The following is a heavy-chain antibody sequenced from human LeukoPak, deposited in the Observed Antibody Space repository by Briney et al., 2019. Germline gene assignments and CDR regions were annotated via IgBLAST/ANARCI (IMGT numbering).Heavy chain of an antibody. CDR3: AREDSSGYHMPLDY. V-gene: IGHV4-4*07. Sequence: PSETLSLTCTVCSGTIYSYYWSWIRQPPGKGLEWIGRIYTSGSTNYHPSLKSRVTISVDKYKNQFSLKLSYVSGPDTAVYYCAREDSSGYHMPLDYWGQGTLVSVS. CDR2: IYTSGST. D-gene: IGHD3-22*01. CDR1: SGTIYSYY. J-gene: IGHJ4*02.